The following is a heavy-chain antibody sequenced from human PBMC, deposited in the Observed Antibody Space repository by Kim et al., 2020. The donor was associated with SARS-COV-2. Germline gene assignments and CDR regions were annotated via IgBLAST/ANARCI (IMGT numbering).Heavy chain of an antibody. J-gene: IGHJ3*02. V-gene: IGHV3-23*01. CDR3: AKAMYYYDSSGRLDI. D-gene: IGHD3-22*01. Sequence: ASVKGRFTISRDNSKNTLYLQMNSLRAEDTAVYYCAKAMYYYDSSGRLDIWGQGTMVTVSS.